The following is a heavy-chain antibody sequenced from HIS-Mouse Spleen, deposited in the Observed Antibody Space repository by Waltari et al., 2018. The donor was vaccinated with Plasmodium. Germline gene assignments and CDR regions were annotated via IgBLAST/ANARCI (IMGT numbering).Heavy chain of an antibody. D-gene: IGHD3-10*01. CDR3: ARAVGLTMVRGVTPHWFDP. J-gene: IGHJ5*02. Sequence: QVQLQQWGAGLLKPSETLSLTCAVYGGSFSGYYWSWIRQPPGKGREWIGEINHSGSTNYNPSLKSRVTISVDTSKNQFSLKLSSVTAADTAVYYCARAVGLTMVRGVTPHWFDPWGQGTLVTVSS. V-gene: IGHV4-34*01. CDR2: INHSGST. CDR1: GGSFSGYY.